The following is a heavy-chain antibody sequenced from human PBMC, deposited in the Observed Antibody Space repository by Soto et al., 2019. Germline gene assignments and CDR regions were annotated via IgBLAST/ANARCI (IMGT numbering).Heavy chain of an antibody. Sequence: GGSLRLSCAASGFTFSGFSMNWVRQAPGRGLEWVSSISSSSSYIFYADSVKGRFTISRDNAKNSLFLQMNSLRAEDTAVYYCARDYYDSSGYFDYWGQGTLVTVSS. V-gene: IGHV3-21*01. D-gene: IGHD3-22*01. CDR3: ARDYYDSSGYFDY. CDR1: GFTFSGFS. J-gene: IGHJ4*02. CDR2: ISSSSSYI.